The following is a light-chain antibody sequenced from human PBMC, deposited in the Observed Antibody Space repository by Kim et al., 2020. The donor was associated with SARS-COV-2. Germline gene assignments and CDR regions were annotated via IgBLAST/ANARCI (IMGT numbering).Light chain of an antibody. J-gene: IGKJ1*01. CDR3: HQFADSPRR. CDR2: GAS. CDR1: QNVNINY. V-gene: IGKV3-20*01. Sequence: IVLSQSPGTLSLSPGERATLSCRASQNVNINYLSWYQQKPDQAPRLLIFGASSRATGIPDRFSGSGSGTDFTLTITRLEPEDFAVYYCHQFADSPRRFGQGTKVDIK.